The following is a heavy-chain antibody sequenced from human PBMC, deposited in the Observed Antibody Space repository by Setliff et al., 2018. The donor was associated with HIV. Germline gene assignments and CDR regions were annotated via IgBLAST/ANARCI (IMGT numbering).Heavy chain of an antibody. D-gene: IGHD3-22*01. Sequence: ASVKVSCKASGYTFTGYYMHWVRQAPGQGLEWMGWINPNSGGTNYAQKFQGRVTMTRDTSISTAYMGLSRLRSDDTAVYYCARGWGLSYYYDSSGYTPFDYWGQGTLVTVSS. CDR2: INPNSGGT. CDR1: GYTFTGYY. J-gene: IGHJ4*02. V-gene: IGHV1-2*02. CDR3: ARGWGLSYYYDSSGYTPFDY.